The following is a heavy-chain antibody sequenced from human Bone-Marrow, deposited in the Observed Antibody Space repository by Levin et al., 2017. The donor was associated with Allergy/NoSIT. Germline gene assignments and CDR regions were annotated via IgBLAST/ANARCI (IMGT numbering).Heavy chain of an antibody. CDR1: GFTFSASS. V-gene: IGHV3-73*01. CDR2: IRSKVNTYAT. J-gene: IGHJ4*02. CDR3: ARNPDSGYYYGTMNYYPLEY. Sequence: GGSLRLSCAASGFTFSASSMHWVRQASGKGLEWVGRIRSKVNTYATAYAASVKGRFTLSRDASKNTAYLQMNSLQSEDTAVYYCARNPDSGYYYGTMNYYPLEYWGQGSLVSVSS. D-gene: IGHD3-10*01.